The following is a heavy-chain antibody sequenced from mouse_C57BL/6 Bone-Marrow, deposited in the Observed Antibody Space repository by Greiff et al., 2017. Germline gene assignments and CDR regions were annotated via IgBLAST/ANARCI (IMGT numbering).Heavy chain of an antibody. J-gene: IGHJ4*01. V-gene: IGHV5-17*01. Sequence: EVKLQESGGGLVKPGGSLKLSCAASGFTFSDSGMPWVRQAPAKGLEWVAYISSGTSTIYYADTVTGRFTISRDNAKNTLFLHMTSLRSEDTAMYYCARMPTYYYSSSLIDYCGQGTSVTVSS. CDR1: GFTFSDSG. CDR3: ARMPTYYYSSSLIDY. CDR2: ISSGTSTI. D-gene: IGHD1-1*01.